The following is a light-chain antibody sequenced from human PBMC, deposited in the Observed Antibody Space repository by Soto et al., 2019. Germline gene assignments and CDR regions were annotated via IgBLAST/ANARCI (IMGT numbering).Light chain of an antibody. CDR2: EVS. CDR1: SSDVGGYNY. Sequence: QSALTQPPSASGSPGQSVTISCTGTSSDVGGYNYVSWYQQHPGKAPKLMIYEVSKRPSGVPDRFSGSKSGNTASLTVSGLQAEDYADYYCSSYAGRYVFGTGTKLTVL. CDR3: SSYAGRYV. V-gene: IGLV2-8*01. J-gene: IGLJ1*01.